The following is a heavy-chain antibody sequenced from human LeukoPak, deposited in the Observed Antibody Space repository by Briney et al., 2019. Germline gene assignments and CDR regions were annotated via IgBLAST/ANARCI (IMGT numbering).Heavy chain of an antibody. CDR1: GFTFSSYS. CDR3: ASTAYYYGSGSCESFDY. J-gene: IGHJ4*02. V-gene: IGHV3-21*04. Sequence: GGSLRLSCAASGFTFSSYSMNWVRQAPGKGLEWVSSISSSSSYIYYADSVKGRFTISRDNAKNSPYLQMNSLRAEDTAVYYCASTAYYYGSGSCESFDYWGQGTLVTVSS. CDR2: ISSSSSYI. D-gene: IGHD3-10*01.